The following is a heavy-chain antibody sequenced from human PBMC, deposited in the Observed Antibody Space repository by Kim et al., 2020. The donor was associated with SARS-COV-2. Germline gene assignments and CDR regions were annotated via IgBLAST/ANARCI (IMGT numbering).Heavy chain of an antibody. CDR3: ARGSYYYGSGSYYAGNYYYYGMDV. CDR1: GDSVSSNSAA. CDR2: TYYRSKWYN. D-gene: IGHD3-10*01. Sequence: SQTLSLTCAISGDSVSSNSAAWNWIRQSPSRGLEWLGRTYYRSKWYNDYAVSVKSRITINPDTSKNQFSLQLNSVTPEDTAVYYCARGSYYYGSGSYYAGNYYYYGMDVWGQGTTVTVSS. J-gene: IGHJ6*02. V-gene: IGHV6-1*01.